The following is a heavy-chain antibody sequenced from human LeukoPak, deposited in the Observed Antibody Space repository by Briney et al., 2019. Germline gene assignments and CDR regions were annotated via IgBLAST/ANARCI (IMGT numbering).Heavy chain of an antibody. D-gene: IGHD1-26*01. V-gene: IGHV4-59*05. CDR2: IYYSGNT. CDR1: GGSISSYY. CDR3: AHFKGGSFDF. Sequence: PSETLSLTCTVSGGSISSYYWSWIRQPPGKGLEWIGSIYYSGNTYYNPSLKSRVTISVDTSKNQFSLKLTSVTAADTAVYYCAHFKGGSFDFWGQGTTVTVSS. J-gene: IGHJ3*01.